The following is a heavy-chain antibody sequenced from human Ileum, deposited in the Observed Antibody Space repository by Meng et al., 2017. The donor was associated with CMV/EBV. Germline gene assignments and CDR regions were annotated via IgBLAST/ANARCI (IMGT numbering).Heavy chain of an antibody. D-gene: IGHD4-11*01. CDR2: IYTSGST. Sequence: PDSSPGLVKPSQTLSLTCTVSGDSISSGSYYWSWIRQPAGKGLEWIGRIYTSGSTSYNPSLKSRITISLDTSKNQFSLKLNSVTAADTAVYFCARDRENDYYFDLWGRGTLVTVSS. J-gene: IGHJ2*01. CDR3: ARDRENDYYFDL. V-gene: IGHV4-61*02. CDR1: GDSISSGSYY.